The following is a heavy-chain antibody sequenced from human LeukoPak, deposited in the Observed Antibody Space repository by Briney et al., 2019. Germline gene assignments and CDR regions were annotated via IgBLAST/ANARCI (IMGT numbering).Heavy chain of an antibody. V-gene: IGHV4-59*08. CDR1: GGSISSYY. J-gene: IGHJ4*02. D-gene: IGHD5-12*01. Sequence: SETLSLTCTVSGGSISSYYWNWIRQSPGKGLEWIGHIYYIGSTIYNPSLTSRVTISVDRSRNQFSLKVTSVTAADTAVYYCARQTWLLDFWGRGIMVTVSS. CDR2: IYYIGST. CDR3: ARQTWLLDF.